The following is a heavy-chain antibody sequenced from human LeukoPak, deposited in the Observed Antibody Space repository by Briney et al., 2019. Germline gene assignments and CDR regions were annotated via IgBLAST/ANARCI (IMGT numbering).Heavy chain of an antibody. CDR2: ISGSSPIMSSSRSTI. CDR1: GFTFSSYS. J-gene: IGHJ6*03. Sequence: GGSLRLSCAASGFTFSSYSMNWVRQAPGKGLEWVSYISGSSPIMSSSRSTIYYADSVKGRFTISRDNAKNSLYLQMNSLRAEDTAVYYCARVIVEQWLMRWGYYYYYMDVWGKGTTVTVSS. D-gene: IGHD6-19*01. CDR3: ARVIVEQWLMRWGYYYYYMDV. V-gene: IGHV3-48*04.